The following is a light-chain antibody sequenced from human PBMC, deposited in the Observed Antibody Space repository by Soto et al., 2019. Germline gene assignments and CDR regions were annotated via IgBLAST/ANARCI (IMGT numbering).Light chain of an antibody. CDR3: TSYTSSNSWV. CDR2: EVS. CDR1: SSDVGGYNY. V-gene: IGLV2-14*01. J-gene: IGLJ3*02. Sequence: QSALTQPASVSGSPGQPITISCTGTSSDVGGYNYVSWYQQHAGKVPKLVIYEVSKRPSGVSDRFSGCKSGNTASLTISGLQAEDEADYYCTSYTSSNSWVFGGGTKVTVL.